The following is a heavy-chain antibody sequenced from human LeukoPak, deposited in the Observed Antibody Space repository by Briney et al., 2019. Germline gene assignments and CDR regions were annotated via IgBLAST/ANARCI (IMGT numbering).Heavy chain of an antibody. CDR3: ARENGDSADAFDI. J-gene: IGHJ3*02. V-gene: IGHV3-21*01. CDR2: ISSTSGYI. D-gene: IGHD4-17*01. Sequence: GGSLRLSCAASGFTFTNYRMTWVRQAPGKGLEWVSSISSTSGYIFYADSVQGRFTISRDNAKSSLYLQMNSLRAEDTAVYYCARENGDSADAFDIWGQGTRVTVSS. CDR1: GFTFTNYR.